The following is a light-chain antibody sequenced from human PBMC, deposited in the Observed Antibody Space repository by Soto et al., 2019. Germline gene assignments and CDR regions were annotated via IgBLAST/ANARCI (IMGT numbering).Light chain of an antibody. CDR2: DVT. J-gene: IGLJ1*01. CDR1: SSDVGGYNY. V-gene: IGLV2-11*01. Sequence: QSVLTQPRSLSGSPGQSVTISCTGTSSDVGGYNYVSWYQQHPDKAPKVMIYDVTKRPSGVPDRFSGSKSGNTASLTISGLQAEDEADYDCCSYAGSYIYVFGAG. CDR3: CSYAGSYIYV.